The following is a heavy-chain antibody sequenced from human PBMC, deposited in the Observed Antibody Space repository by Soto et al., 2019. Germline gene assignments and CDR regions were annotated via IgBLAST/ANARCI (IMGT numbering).Heavy chain of an antibody. D-gene: IGHD3-22*01. Sequence: GGSLRLSCAASGFTFSNAWMSWVRQAPGKGLEWVGRIKSKTDGGTTDYAAPVKGRFTISRDDSKNTLYLQMNSLKTEDTAVYYCTTDRDMIVVLGAGSYWGQGTLVTVSS. CDR1: GFTFSNAW. V-gene: IGHV3-15*01. J-gene: IGHJ4*02. CDR2: IKSKTDGGTT. CDR3: TTDRDMIVVLGAGSY.